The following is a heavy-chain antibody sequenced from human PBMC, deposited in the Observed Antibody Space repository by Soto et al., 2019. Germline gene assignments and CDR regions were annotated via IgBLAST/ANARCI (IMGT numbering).Heavy chain of an antibody. V-gene: IGHV3-74*01. Sequence: EVQLVESGGGVVQPGGSLRLSCAASGFSFTHYWMHWVRQGPGKGLEWLSRINSDGTSTYYADSVKGRFTISRDNAKNTLYLQMNSLRDEDTAVYYCARVATYFYESSGYDSWGQGATVTVSS. CDR3: ARVATYFYESSGYDS. CDR1: GFSFTHYW. D-gene: IGHD3-22*01. J-gene: IGHJ4*02. CDR2: INSDGTST.